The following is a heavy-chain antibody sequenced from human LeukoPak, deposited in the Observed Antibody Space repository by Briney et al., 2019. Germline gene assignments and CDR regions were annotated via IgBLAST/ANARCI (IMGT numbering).Heavy chain of an antibody. CDR2: ISYSGST. CDR3: ACPSLERQVAFDI. D-gene: IGHD1-1*01. J-gene: IGHJ3*02. CDR1: GGSISSTRYY. V-gene: IGHV4-39*07. Sequence: SETLSLTCTVSGGSISSTRYYWGWIRQPPGKGLEWIGSISYSGSTNYNPSLKSRVTISVDTSKNQFSLKMSSVTAADTAVYYCACPSLERQVAFDIWGQGTMVTVSS.